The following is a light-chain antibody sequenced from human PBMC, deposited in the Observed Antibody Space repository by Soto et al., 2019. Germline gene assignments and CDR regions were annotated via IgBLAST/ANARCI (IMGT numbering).Light chain of an antibody. CDR1: QSMSTY. CDR3: QQRYNTPLT. CDR2: GAS. J-gene: IGKJ4*01. V-gene: IGKV1-39*01. Sequence: DIQMTQSPSSLSASVGDRVTITCRASQSMSTYLNWFQQKPGKAPKVLIYGASSLQSGVPSMFSGSGSGTDVTLTISSLQPEDVATYYCQQRYNTPLTFGGGTKVEIK.